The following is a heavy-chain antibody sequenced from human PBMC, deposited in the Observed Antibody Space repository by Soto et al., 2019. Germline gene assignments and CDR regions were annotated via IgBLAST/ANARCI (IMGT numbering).Heavy chain of an antibody. CDR2: IGPYKGGT. CDR3: ARDVQHWWEYRAGGFDY. J-gene: IGHJ4*02. Sequence: QIQLVQSGPEVKKPGASVRLYCHASGYSFVSHGISWVRQAPGQGLEWMAWIGPYKGGTKYAQRLQGRVTVTTDTHTSSVCMELRNLGPDDTAVYYCARDVQHWWEYRAGGFDYWVESTLSAVSS. CDR1: GYSFVSHG. V-gene: IGHV1-18*04. D-gene: IGHD2-8*02.